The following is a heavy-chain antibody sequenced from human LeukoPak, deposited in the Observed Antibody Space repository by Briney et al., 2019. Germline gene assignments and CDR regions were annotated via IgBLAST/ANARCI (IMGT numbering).Heavy chain of an antibody. V-gene: IGHV3-74*01. J-gene: IGHJ4*02. CDR3: SGGGSIEVTGY. CDR1: GFAFSSYW. Sequence: GGSLRLSCVASGFAFSSYWMNWVRQAPGKGLVWVSQINSDGSDTTYADSVKGRFTISRDNAKNTLYLQMNSLRAEDTAVYYCSGGGSIEVTGYWGQGTLVTASS. CDR2: INSDGSDT. D-gene: IGHD2-21*02.